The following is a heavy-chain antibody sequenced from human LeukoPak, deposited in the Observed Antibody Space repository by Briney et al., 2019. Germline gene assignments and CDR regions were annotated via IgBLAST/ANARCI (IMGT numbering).Heavy chain of an antibody. Sequence: SVKVSCKASGGTFSSYAISWVRQAPGQGLEWMGGNIPIFGTANYAQKFQGRVTITADESTSTAYTELSSLRSEDTAVYYCARARHVYYGSGSYDYWGQGTLVTVSS. V-gene: IGHV1-69*13. CDR1: GGTFSSYA. CDR2: NIPIFGTA. J-gene: IGHJ4*02. D-gene: IGHD3-10*01. CDR3: ARARHVYYGSGSYDY.